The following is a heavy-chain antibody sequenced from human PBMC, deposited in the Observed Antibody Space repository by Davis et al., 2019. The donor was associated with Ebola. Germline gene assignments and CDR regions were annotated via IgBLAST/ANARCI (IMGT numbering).Heavy chain of an antibody. CDR2: ISAYNGNT. CDR3: ARDPRRAYFGVAFDY. CDR1: GGTFSSYG. Sequence: AASVKVSCKASGGTFSSYGISWVRQAPGQGLEWMGWISAYNGNTNYAQKLQGRVTMTTDTSTSTAYMELRSLRSDDTAVYYCARDPRRAYFGVAFDYWGQGTLVTVSS. D-gene: IGHD3-3*01. V-gene: IGHV1-18*01. J-gene: IGHJ4*02.